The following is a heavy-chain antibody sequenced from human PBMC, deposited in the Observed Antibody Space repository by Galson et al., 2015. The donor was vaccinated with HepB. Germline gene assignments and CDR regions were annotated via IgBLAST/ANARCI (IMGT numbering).Heavy chain of an antibody. J-gene: IGHJ6*02. CDR3: ARDLTPYGRRYYGLDV. CDR1: GASITTGGYC. V-gene: IGHV4-31*03. Sequence: TLSLTCTVSGASITTGGYCWTWIRQHPGKGLEWIGYISYSGDISYNSSLMSRVTILRVTSRNQFSLRLTSVTAADSAIYFCARDLTPYGRRYYGLDVWGQGATVTVSS. D-gene: IGHD4-17*01. CDR2: ISYSGDI.